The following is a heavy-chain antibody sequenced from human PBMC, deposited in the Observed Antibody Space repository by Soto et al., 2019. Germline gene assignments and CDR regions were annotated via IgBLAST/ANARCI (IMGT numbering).Heavy chain of an antibody. CDR1: GCSISSGGYY. CDR2: IYYSGST. D-gene: IGHD3-10*01. V-gene: IGHV4-31*03. CDR3: ARVGGYGAGSYSRHGAFES. J-gene: IGHJ3*02. Sequence: QVQLQESGPGLVKPSQTLSLTCTVSGCSISSGGYYWSWIRQHPGKGLEWIGYIYYSGSTYYNPSRKSRFTISVDTSKNQFSLKVSSVTAADTAVYYCARVGGYGAGSYSRHGAFESLVQGTMDTVS.